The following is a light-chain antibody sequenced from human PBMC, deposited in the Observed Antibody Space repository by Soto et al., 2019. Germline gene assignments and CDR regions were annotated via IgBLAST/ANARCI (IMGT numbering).Light chain of an antibody. V-gene: IGKV1-5*01. Sequence: DIQMTQSPSTLSASVGDRVTITCRASQSISSWLAWYQQKPGKAPKLLIYDASSLESGVPSRCSCSGSGTEFTVTIRRLLPYDFETFCCQLYHIYSWTCGQGTKVQI. CDR3: QLYHIYSWT. CDR1: QSISSW. J-gene: IGKJ1*01. CDR2: DAS.